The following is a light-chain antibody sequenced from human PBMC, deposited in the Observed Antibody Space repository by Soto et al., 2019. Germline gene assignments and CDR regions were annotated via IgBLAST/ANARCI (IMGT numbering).Light chain of an antibody. V-gene: IGKV1-5*01. CDR1: QSISSW. Sequence: DIQMTQSPSILAASLGDRVTITCRASQSISSWFAWYQQKPGKAPKLLIYDASSLESGVPSRFRGSGSGTEFTLTISSLQPDDFETYYCQQYNQYSKTFGQGTKVDIK. CDR3: QQYNQYSKT. J-gene: IGKJ1*01. CDR2: DAS.